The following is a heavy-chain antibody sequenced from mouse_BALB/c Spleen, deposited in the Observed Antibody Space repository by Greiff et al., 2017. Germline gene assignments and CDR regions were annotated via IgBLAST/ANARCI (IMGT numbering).Heavy chain of an antibody. Sequence: QVQLQQSGAELVRPGVSVKISCKGSGYTFTDYAMHWVKQSHAKSLEWIGVISTYYGDASYNQKFKGKATMTVDKSSSTAYMELARLTSEDSAIYYCAREAGTSAWFAYWGQGTLVTVS. V-gene: IGHV1S137*01. CDR2: ISTYYGDA. J-gene: IGHJ3*01. CDR1: GYTFTDYA. CDR3: AREAGTSAWFAY. D-gene: IGHD4-1*01.